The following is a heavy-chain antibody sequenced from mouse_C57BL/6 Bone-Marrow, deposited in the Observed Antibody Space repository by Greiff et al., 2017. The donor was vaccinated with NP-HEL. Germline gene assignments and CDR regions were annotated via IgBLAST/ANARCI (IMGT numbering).Heavy chain of an antibody. CDR2: IYPGDGDT. CDR3: ARGTTERYFDY. V-gene: IGHV1-82*01. CDR1: GYAFSSSW. D-gene: IGHD1-1*01. J-gene: IGHJ2*01. Sequence: QVHVKQSGPELVKPGASVKISCKASGYAFSSSWMNWVKQRPGKGLEWIGRIYPGDGDTNYNGKFKGKATLTADKSSSTAYMQLSSLTSEDSAVYFCARGTTERYFDYWGQGTTLTVSS.